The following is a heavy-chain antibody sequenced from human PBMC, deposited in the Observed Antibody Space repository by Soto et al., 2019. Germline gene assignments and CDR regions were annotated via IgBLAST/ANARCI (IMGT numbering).Heavy chain of an antibody. CDR3: ASSSLYGMDV. Sequence: SETLSITCSVYGGSISSASYYCTWIRQPPGKGLEWIGNIHYSENTYYNKSLKSLLIISIDTSKNQFSLKGGSVTATDTALYYCASSSLYGMDVCGQGTTVT. J-gene: IGHJ6*02. CDR1: GGSISSASYY. CDR2: IHYSENT. V-gene: IGHV4-30-4*01.